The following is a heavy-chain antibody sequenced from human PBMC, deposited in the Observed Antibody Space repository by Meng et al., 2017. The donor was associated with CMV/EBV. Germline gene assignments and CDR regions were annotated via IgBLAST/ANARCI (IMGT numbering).Heavy chain of an antibody. D-gene: IGHD3-22*01. CDR3: ARDLRQYYYDSSGYSPFDY. J-gene: IGHJ4*02. CDR2: ISSSSSYI. Sequence: GGSLRLSCAASGFTFSSYSMNWVRQAPGKGLEWVSSISSSSSYIYYADSVKGRFTISRDNAKNSLYLQMNSLRAEDTAVYYCARDLRQYYYDSSGYSPFDYWGQGTLVTSPQ. CDR1: GFTFSSYS. V-gene: IGHV3-21*01.